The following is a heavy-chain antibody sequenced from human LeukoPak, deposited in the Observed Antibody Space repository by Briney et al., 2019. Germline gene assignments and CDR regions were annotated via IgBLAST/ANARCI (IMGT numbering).Heavy chain of an antibody. D-gene: IGHD3-22*01. CDR2: IYHSGST. CDR1: GYSISSGYY. Sequence: PSETLSLTCTVSGYSISSGYYWGWIRQPPGKGLEWIGSIYHSGSTYYNPSLKSRVTISVDTSKNQFSLKLSSVTAADTAVYYCARAMIPYIWGQGTLVTVSS. CDR3: ARAMIPYI. J-gene: IGHJ4*02. V-gene: IGHV4-38-2*02.